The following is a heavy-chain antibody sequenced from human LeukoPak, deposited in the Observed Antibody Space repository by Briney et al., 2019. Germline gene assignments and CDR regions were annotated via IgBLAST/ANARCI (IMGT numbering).Heavy chain of an antibody. CDR3: ARDGGTVNYYGSGSSNYYYGMDV. CDR2: IYYSGST. Sequence: SETLSLTCTVSGGSISSSSYYWGWIRQPPGKGLEWIGSIYYSGSTYYNPSLKSRVTISVDTSKNQFSLKLSSVTAADTAVYYCARDGGTVNYYGSGSSNYYYGMDVWGQGTTVTVSS. V-gene: IGHV4-39*02. CDR1: GGSISSSSYY. J-gene: IGHJ6*02. D-gene: IGHD3-10*01.